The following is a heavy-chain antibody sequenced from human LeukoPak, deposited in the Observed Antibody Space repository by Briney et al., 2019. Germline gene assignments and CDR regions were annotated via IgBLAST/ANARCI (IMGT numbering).Heavy chain of an antibody. CDR3: ARDRICSGGSCYSHWFDP. Sequence: GGSLRLSCAASGFTFSDYYMSWIRQAPGKGLEWVSYISSSGSTIYYADSVKGRFTISRDNAKNSLYLQMNSLRAEDTAVYYCARDRICSGGSCYSHWFDPWGQGTLVTVSS. D-gene: IGHD2-15*01. CDR2: ISSSGSTI. J-gene: IGHJ5*02. CDR1: GFTFSDYY. V-gene: IGHV3-11*04.